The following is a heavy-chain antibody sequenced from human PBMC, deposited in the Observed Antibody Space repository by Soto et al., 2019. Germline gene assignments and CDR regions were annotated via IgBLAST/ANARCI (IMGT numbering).Heavy chain of an antibody. CDR2: IIPIFGTA. CDR1: GGTFSSYA. Sequence: ASVKVSCKASGGTFSSYAISWVRQAPGQGLEWMGGIIPIFGTANYAQKFQGRVPITADESTRTAYMELSSLRSEDTAVYYCARERNSNYFDYWGQGTLVTVSS. CDR3: ARERNSNYFDY. J-gene: IGHJ4*02. D-gene: IGHD4-4*01. V-gene: IGHV1-69*13.